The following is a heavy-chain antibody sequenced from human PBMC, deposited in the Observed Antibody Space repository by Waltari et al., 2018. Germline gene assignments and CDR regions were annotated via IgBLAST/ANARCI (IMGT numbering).Heavy chain of an antibody. V-gene: IGHV3-66*02. Sequence: EVQLVESGGGLVPPGGSLRPPCAASGFTVTTNHMSWVRQAPGRGLEWVSLIYDAGSTYYPDSVRGRFTISRDNSKNTVHLQMNSLRVEDTAIYYCARARDEETAMVYFDHWGQGTLVSVSS. CDR2: IYDAGST. J-gene: IGHJ4*02. CDR1: GFTVTTNH. D-gene: IGHD5-18*01. CDR3: ARARDEETAMVYFDH.